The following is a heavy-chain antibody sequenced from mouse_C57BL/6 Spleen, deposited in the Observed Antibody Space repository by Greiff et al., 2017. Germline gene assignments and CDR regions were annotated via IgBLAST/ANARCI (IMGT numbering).Heavy chain of an antibody. CDR1: GYTFTSYW. J-gene: IGHJ4*01. CDR2: IYPSDSET. D-gene: IGHD3-2*02. CDR3: ARTAQAHYAMDY. V-gene: IGHV1-61*01. Sequence: QVQLQQSGAELVRPGSSVKLSCKASGYTFTSYWMDWVKQRPGQGLEWIGNIYPSDSETHYNQKFKDKATLTVDKSSSTAYMQLSSLTSEDSAVYYCARTAQAHYAMDYWGQGTSVTVSS.